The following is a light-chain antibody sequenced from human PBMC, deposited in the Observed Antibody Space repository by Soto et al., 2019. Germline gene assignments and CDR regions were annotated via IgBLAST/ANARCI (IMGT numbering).Light chain of an antibody. V-gene: IGKV1D-8*03. J-gene: IGKJ1*01. CDR2: AAT. Sequence: VIWMTQSPSLLSASTGDRVTISCRMSQSISSYLNWYQHKPGKAPNLLIYAATTLQSGVPSGFSGSGSGTDFTLTISSLQPEDFATYYCQQSYSNPRTFGQGTKVDIK. CDR1: QSISSY. CDR3: QQSYSNPRT.